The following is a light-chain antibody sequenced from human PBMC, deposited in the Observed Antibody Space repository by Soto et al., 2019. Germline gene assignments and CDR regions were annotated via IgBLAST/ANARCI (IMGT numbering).Light chain of an antibody. Sequence: QSALTQPASVSGSPGQSITISCTGTSSDVGGYNYVSWYQQHPGKAPKLMMSEVSNRPSGVSNRCSGSKSGNTASLTISGLQAEDEADYYCSSYTSSSTQVFGNGTKLTVL. J-gene: IGLJ1*01. CDR3: SSYTSSSTQV. V-gene: IGLV2-14*01. CDR1: SSDVGGYNY. CDR2: EVS.